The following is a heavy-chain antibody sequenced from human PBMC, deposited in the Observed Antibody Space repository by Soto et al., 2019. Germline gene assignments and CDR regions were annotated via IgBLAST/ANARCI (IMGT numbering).Heavy chain of an antibody. CDR1: GFTFSGSA. J-gene: IGHJ3*02. D-gene: IGHD4-4*01. CDR3: TIGSTARGAFDI. CDR2: IRSKANSYAT. Sequence: PGGSLRLSCAASGFTFSGSAMHWVRQASGKGLEWVGRIRSKANSYATAYAASVKGRFTISRDDSKNTAYLQMNSLKTEGTAVYYCTIGSTARGAFDIWGQGTMVTVSS. V-gene: IGHV3-73*01.